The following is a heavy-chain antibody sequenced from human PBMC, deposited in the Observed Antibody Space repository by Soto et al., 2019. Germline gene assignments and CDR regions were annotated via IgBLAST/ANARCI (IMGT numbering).Heavy chain of an antibody. CDR1: GFTFSSYA. D-gene: IGHD2-2*01. Sequence: VQLLESGGGLVQPGGSLRLSCAASGFTFSSYAMSWVRQAPGQGLEWISAIGSGGGTYYADSVKGRFTISRDNSKNTLYLQMNGLSAEDTAVYYCAKDPEYGDYWGQGTLVTVSS. CDR3: AKDPEYGDY. CDR2: IGSGGGT. V-gene: IGHV3-23*01. J-gene: IGHJ4*02.